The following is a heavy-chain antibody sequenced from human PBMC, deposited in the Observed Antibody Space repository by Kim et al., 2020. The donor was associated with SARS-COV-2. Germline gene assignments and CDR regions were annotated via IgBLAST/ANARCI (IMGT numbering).Heavy chain of an antibody. J-gene: IGHJ4*02. Sequence: ASVKVSCKVSGYTLTELSMHWVRQAPGKGLEWMGGFVPEDGETIYAQKFQGRVTMTEDTSTDTAYMELSSLRSEDTAVYYCATADIAVAGTSPLFDYWGQGTLVTVSS. CDR1: GYTLTELS. CDR3: ATADIAVAGTSPLFDY. CDR2: FVPEDGET. V-gene: IGHV1-24*01. D-gene: IGHD6-19*01.